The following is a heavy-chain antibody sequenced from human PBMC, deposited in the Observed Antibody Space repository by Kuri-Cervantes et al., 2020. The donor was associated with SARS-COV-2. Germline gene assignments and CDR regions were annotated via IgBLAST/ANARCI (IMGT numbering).Heavy chain of an antibody. J-gene: IGHJ5*02. CDR1: GYTFTGYY. CDR2: INPNSGGT. Sequence: TCKASGYTFTGYYMHWVRQAPGQGLEWMGWINPNSGGTNYAQKFQGRVTMTRDTSISTAYMELSRLRSDDTAVYYCARHTIYCSSTSCYEARFDPWGQGTLVTVSS. V-gene: IGHV1-2*02. CDR3: ARHTIYCSSTSCYEARFDP. D-gene: IGHD2-2*01.